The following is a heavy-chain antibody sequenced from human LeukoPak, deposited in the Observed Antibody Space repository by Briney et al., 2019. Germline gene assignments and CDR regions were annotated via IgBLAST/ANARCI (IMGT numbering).Heavy chain of an antibody. CDR3: ARDNYAGANWFDP. V-gene: IGHV1-69*05. D-gene: IGHD1-7*01. Sequence: SVKVSCKASGGTFSSYAISWVRQAPGQGLEWMGGTIPIIGTANYAQKFQGRVTITTDESKSTAYMELSSLRSEDTAVYYCARDNYAGANWFDPWGQGTLVTVSS. CDR2: TIPIIGTA. CDR1: GGTFSSYA. J-gene: IGHJ5*02.